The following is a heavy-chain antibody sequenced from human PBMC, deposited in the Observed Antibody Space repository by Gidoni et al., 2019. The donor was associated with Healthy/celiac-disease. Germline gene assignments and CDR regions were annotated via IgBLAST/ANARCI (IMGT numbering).Heavy chain of an antibody. J-gene: IGHJ4*02. CDR3: ARGYAAEGFDY. D-gene: IGHD2-15*01. CDR2: ISSSSSTI. Sequence: EVQLVESGGGLVQPGGSLRLSCPASGFTFRSYSMNWVRQAPGKGLEWVSYISSSSSTIYYADSVKGRFTISRDNAKNSLYLQMNSLRAEDTAVYYCARGYAAEGFDYWGQGTLVTVSS. CDR1: GFTFRSYS. V-gene: IGHV3-48*01.